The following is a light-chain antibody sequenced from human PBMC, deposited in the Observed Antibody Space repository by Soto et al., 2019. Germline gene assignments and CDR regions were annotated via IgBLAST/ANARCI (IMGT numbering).Light chain of an antibody. J-gene: IGLJ1*01. CDR3: NSYAGSNNV. CDR1: SSNIGGNS. V-gene: IGLV2-8*01. Sequence: QSVLTQPPSVSAAPGQKVTISCSGSSSNIGGNSVSWYQQLPGTAPKLLIYEVSQRPSGVPDRFSGSKSGNTASLTVSGLQAEDEADYYCNSYAGSNNVFGTGTKVTVL. CDR2: EVS.